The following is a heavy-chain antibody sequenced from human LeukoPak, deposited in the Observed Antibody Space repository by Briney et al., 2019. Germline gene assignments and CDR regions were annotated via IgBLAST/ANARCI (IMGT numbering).Heavy chain of an antibody. CDR3: ARERTDYYYMDV. D-gene: IGHD4-17*01. V-gene: IGHV1-2*02. J-gene: IGHJ6*03. CDR1: GDTFAGYY. CDR2: INPNSGGT. Sequence: ASVKVSCKASGDTFAGYYMHWVRQAPGQGLEWMGWINPNSGGTNYAQKFQGRVTITRNTSISTAYMELSSLRSEDTAVYYCARERTDYYYMDVWGKGTTVTVSS.